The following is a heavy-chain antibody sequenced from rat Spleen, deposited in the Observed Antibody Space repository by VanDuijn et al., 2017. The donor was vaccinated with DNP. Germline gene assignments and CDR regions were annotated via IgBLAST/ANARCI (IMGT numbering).Heavy chain of an antibody. Sequence: EVQLVESGGGLVQPGRSLKLSCAASGFTFSAYYVAWVRQAPAKGLEWVAYIGSPAYAPYYGDSVKGRFTISRDNAENTVYLQMSSLRSEDTATYYCASWAPIAPISTSNYWGQGVMVTVSS. CDR3: ASWAPIAPISTSNY. D-gene: IGHD1-2*01. CDR2: IGSPAYAP. V-gene: IGHV5-22*01. CDR1: GFTFSAYY. J-gene: IGHJ2*01.